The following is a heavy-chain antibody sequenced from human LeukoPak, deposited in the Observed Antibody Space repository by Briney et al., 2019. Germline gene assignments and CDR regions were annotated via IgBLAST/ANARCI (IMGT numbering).Heavy chain of an antibody. J-gene: IGHJ4*02. D-gene: IGHD2-15*01. Sequence: GGSLRLSCAASGFTFSSYWMSWVRQAPGKGLEWVANIKQDGSAKYYVDSVKGRFTISRDNAKNSLYLQMNSLRAEDTAVYYCARSTGYCSGGSCYSFDYWGQGTLVTVSS. CDR2: IKQDGSAK. CDR1: GFTFSSYW. V-gene: IGHV3-7*01. CDR3: ARSTGYCSGGSCYSFDY.